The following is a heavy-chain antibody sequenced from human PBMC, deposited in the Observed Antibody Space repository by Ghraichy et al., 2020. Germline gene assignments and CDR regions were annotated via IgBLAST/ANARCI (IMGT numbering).Heavy chain of an antibody. CDR3: ARELIAARPDYYYYGMDV. CDR2: ISSSSSYI. V-gene: IGHV3-21*01. CDR1: GFTFSSYS. Sequence: GGSLRLSCAASGFTFSSYSMNWVRQAPGKGLEWVSSISSSSSYIYYADSVKGRFTISRDNAKNSLYLQMNSLRAEDTAVYYCARELIAARPDYYYYGMDVWGQGTTVTVSS. J-gene: IGHJ6*02. D-gene: IGHD6-6*01.